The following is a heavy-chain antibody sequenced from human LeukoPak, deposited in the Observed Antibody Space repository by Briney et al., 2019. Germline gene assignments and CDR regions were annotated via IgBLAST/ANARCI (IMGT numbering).Heavy chain of an antibody. V-gene: IGHV3-11*01. CDR1: GLTFSSAW. D-gene: IGHD2-2*01. J-gene: IGHJ6*02. CDR3: ARDQKDIVVVPAARWPRENYYYGMDV. Sequence: GGSLRLSCAASGLTFSSAWMSWVRQVPGKGLEWVSYISSSGSTIYYADSVKGRFTISRDNAKNSLYLQMNSLRAEDTAVYYCARDQKDIVVVPAARWPRENYYYGMDVWGQGTTVTVSS. CDR2: ISSSGSTI.